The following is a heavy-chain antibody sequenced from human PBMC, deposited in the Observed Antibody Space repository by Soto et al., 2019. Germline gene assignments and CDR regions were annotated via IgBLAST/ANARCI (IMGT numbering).Heavy chain of an antibody. J-gene: IGHJ6*02. CDR1: GFTFSSYG. D-gene: IGHD2-2*01. CDR2: IWYDGSNK. Sequence: QVQLVESGGGVVQPGRSLRLSCAASGFTFSSYGMHWVRQAPGKGLEWVAVIWYDGSNKYYADSVKGRFTISRDNSKNTLYLQINSLRAEDTAVYYCARERTYQLLLNYYYYGMDVWGQGTTVTVSS. CDR3: ARERTYQLLLNYYYYGMDV. V-gene: IGHV3-33*01.